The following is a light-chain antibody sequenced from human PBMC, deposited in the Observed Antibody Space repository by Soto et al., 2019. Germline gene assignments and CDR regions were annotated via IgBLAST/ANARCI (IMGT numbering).Light chain of an antibody. Sequence: QSVLTQPPSVSAAPGQKVTISCSGSSSNIGNNYVSWYQQLPGTAPKLLIYDNNKRPSEIPDRFSGSKSGTSATLGIPGLQTGDEAVYYCGTWDSSLSAYVFGTGSKLTVL. V-gene: IGLV1-51*01. CDR1: SSNIGNNY. J-gene: IGLJ1*01. CDR3: GTWDSSLSAYV. CDR2: DNN.